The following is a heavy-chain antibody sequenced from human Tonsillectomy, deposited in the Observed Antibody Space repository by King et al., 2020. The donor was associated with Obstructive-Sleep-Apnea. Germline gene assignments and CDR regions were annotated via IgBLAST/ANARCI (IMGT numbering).Heavy chain of an antibody. V-gene: IGHV3-11*01. D-gene: IGHD6-13*01. CDR3: ARDHIPAADIGGRVH. J-gene: IGHJ1*01. CDR1: GFTFSDYY. CDR2: ISSSGTTK. Sequence: VQLVESGGGLVKPGGSLRLSCAASGFTFSDYYMNWIRQAPGTGLEWLSSISSSGTTKHYANSVTGRFTISRDNAKNSLYLQMNGLRAEDTAVYYCARDHIPAADIGGRVHWGQGTLVTVSS.